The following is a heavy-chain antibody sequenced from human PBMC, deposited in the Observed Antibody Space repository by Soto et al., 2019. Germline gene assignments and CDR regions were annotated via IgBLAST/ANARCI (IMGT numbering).Heavy chain of an antibody. J-gene: IGHJ6*02. CDR2: IWYDGSNK. CDR1: GFTFSSYG. CDR3: ARKGHCSGGSCYQSYYYGMDV. D-gene: IGHD2-15*01. V-gene: IGHV3-33*01. Sequence: QVQLVESGGGVVQPGRSLRLSCAASGFTFSSYGMHWVRQAPGKGLEWVAVIWYDGSNKYYADSVKGRFTISRDNSKNTLYLQMNSLRAEDTAVYYCARKGHCSGGSCYQSYYYGMDVWGQGTTVTVSS.